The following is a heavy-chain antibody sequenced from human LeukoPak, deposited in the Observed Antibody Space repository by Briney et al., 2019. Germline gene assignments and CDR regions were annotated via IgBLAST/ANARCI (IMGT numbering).Heavy chain of an antibody. CDR2: IYYTGST. CDR1: GGSISSGGYW. D-gene: IGHD3-3*01. V-gene: IGHV4-31*11. CDR3: ARAIVTPSGYVWYFDL. J-gene: IGHJ2*01. Sequence: SETLSLTCGVSGGSISSGGYWWSWIRQYSGKGLEWIGYIYYTGSTYYNPSLKSRVTMSVDTSQNHFSLKLNSVTAADTAVYYCARAIVTPSGYVWYFDLWGRGALVTVSS.